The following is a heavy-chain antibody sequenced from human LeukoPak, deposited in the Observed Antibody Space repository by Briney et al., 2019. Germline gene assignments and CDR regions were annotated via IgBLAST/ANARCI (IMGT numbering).Heavy chain of an antibody. CDR3: ARGDDSGYYDYFDD. J-gene: IGHJ4*02. CDR2: IYTGGNT. Sequence: GGSLRLSCVASGFTVDSNYLSWVRQAPGKGLEWVSTIYTGGNTYYAASVKGRFTISRDFSKNTVFLHMNSLRAEDTAMYYCARGDDSGYYDYFDDWGQGALVTVSS. CDR1: GFTVDSNY. V-gene: IGHV3-53*01. D-gene: IGHD3-22*01.